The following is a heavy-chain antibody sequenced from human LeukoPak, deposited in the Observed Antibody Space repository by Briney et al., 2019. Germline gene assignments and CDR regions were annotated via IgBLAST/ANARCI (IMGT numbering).Heavy chain of an antibody. D-gene: IGHD3-10*01. CDR1: GFTFDDYS. CDR2: ISGNGATT. V-gene: IGHV3-43*01. Sequence: GGSLRLSCSASGFTFDDYSMHWVRQVPGRGLEWVSLISGNGATTYYADSVKGRFTVFRDNSKNTVDLQMDSLRGDDSALYYCAKGVDFYASGSLFSPFYVWGQGTTVTVSS. J-gene: IGHJ3*01. CDR3: AKGVDFYASGSLFSPFYV.